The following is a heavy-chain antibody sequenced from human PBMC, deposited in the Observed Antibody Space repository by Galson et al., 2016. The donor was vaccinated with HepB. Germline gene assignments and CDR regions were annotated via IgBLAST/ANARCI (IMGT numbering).Heavy chain of an antibody. CDR2: ISYDGSNK. V-gene: IGHV3-30-3*01. Sequence: SLRLSCAASGFTFTDYAIHWVRQAPGKGLEWVADISYDGSNKFYLNSAKGRFTISRDISKNTVYLQMNSLTTEDTAIYYCARTRGFWSGHYDAFDVWGQGTMVGVSS. CDR3: ARTRGFWSGHYDAFDV. J-gene: IGHJ3*01. D-gene: IGHD3-3*01. CDR1: GFTFTDYA.